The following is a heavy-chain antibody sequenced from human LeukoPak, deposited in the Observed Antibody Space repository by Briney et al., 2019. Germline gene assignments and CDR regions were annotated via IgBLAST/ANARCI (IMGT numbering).Heavy chain of an antibody. J-gene: IGHJ4*02. CDR3: ARLRRDILTGYYGGFDY. D-gene: IGHD3-9*01. V-gene: IGHV1-2*02. CDR1: GYTFTSYG. Sequence: ASVKVSCKASGYTFTSYGISWVRQAPGQGLEWMGLINPNSGGRNYAQKFQGRVTMTRDTSISTAYMELSRLRSDDTAVYYCARLRRDILTGYYGGFDYWGQGTLVTVSS. CDR2: INPNSGGR.